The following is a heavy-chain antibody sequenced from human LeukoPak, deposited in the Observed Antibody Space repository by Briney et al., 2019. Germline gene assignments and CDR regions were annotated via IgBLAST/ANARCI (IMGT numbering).Heavy chain of an antibody. Sequence: PGGSLRLSCAASGFTFSSYGMHWVRQAPGKGLEWVSYISSSSSTIYYADSVKGRFTISRGNAKNSLYLQMNSLRAEDTAVYYCARDRGDITIFGVVTLDDYYYGMDVWGQGTTVTVSS. D-gene: IGHD3-3*01. J-gene: IGHJ6*02. CDR3: ARDRGDITIFGVVTLDDYYYGMDV. V-gene: IGHV3-48*01. CDR2: ISSSSSTI. CDR1: GFTFSSYG.